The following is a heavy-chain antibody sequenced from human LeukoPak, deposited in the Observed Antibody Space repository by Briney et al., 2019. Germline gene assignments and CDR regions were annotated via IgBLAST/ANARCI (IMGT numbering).Heavy chain of an antibody. CDR3: ARASAMIVVVRGAFDI. CDR1: GFTFNSYE. V-gene: IGHV3-48*03. J-gene: IGHJ3*02. Sequence: PGGSLRLSCAASGFTFNSYEMNRVRQAPGKGLEWVSYISSSGSTICYADSVKGRFTISRDNAKNSLYLQMNSLRAEDTAVYYCARASAMIVVVRGAFDIWGQGTMVTVSS. D-gene: IGHD3-22*01. CDR2: ISSSGSTI.